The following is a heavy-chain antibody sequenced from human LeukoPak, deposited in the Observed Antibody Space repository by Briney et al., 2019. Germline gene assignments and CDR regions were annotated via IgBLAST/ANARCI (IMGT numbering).Heavy chain of an antibody. CDR1: GGSFSGYY. V-gene: IGHV4-34*01. Sequence: SETLSLTCAVYGGSFSGYYWSWIRQPPGKGLEWIASLSDSGSTYYNPSLRSRLIISVDTSKNQFSLKVISVTAADTAVYYCAAMYTSSHSWGQGTLVTVSS. CDR2: LSDSGST. D-gene: IGHD2-8*01. J-gene: IGHJ5*02. CDR3: AAMYTSSHS.